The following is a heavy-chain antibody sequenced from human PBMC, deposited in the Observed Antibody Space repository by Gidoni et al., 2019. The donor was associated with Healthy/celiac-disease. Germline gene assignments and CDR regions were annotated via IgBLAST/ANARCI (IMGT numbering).Heavy chain of an antibody. J-gene: IGHJ5*02. CDR3: ARALITFGGVIVGDWFDP. D-gene: IGHD3-16*02. Sequence: QVQLQESGPGLVKPSQTLSLTCTVPGGSISSGSYYWSWIRPPAGKGLEWIGRIYTSGSTNYNPSLKSRVTISVDTSKNQFSLKLSSVTAADTAVYYCARALITFGGVIVGDWFDPWGQGTLVTVSS. CDR2: IYTSGST. CDR1: GGSISSGSYY. V-gene: IGHV4-61*02.